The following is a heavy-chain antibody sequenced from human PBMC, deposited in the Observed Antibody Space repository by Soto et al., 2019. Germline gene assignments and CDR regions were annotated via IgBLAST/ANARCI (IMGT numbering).Heavy chain of an antibody. CDR3: ARARKLRVNLDY. CDR1: GGSFSGYY. CDR2: INHSGST. J-gene: IGHJ4*02. D-gene: IGHD1-26*01. Sequence: QVQLQQWGAGLLKPSETLSLTCAVYGGSFSGYYWSWIRQPPGKGLEWIGEINHSGSTNYNPSLKSRVTLSVDTSKNQFSLKLSAVTAADTAVYYWARARKLRVNLDYWGQGTLVIVSS. V-gene: IGHV4-34*01.